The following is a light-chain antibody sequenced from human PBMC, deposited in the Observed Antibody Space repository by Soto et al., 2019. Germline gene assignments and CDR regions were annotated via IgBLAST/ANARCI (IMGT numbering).Light chain of an antibody. CDR1: QSVRSAY. CDR3: QQYNDWPRT. CDR2: GAS. Sequence: EVVLTQSPGTLSLSPGERATLSCRASQSVRSAYLAWYQQKPGQAPRLLIYGASSRATGIPDRFSGSGSGTEFTLTISSLQSEDFAVYYCQQYNDWPRTFGQGTKVDIK. J-gene: IGKJ1*01. V-gene: IGKV3-20*01.